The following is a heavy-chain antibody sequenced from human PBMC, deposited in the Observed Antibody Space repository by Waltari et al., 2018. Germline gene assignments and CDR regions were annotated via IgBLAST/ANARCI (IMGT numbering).Heavy chain of an antibody. Sequence: RGKWLGWIGRSYYSGTTYSSPALKSRVTVAVDTSKNQFSLKLRSVTAADTAMYYCARQCKGYIFGLGEYYYDGMDVSDQRTPVT. D-gene: IGHD5-12*01. CDR2: SYYSGTT. CDR3: ARQCKGYIFGLGEYYYDGMDV. V-gene: IGHV4-39*01. J-gene: IGHJ6*02.